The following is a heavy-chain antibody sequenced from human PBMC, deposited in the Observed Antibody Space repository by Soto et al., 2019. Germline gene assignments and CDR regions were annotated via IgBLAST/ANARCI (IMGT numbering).Heavy chain of an antibody. J-gene: IGHJ4*02. Sequence: QVQLEESGGGVVQPGRSLRLSCAASGFTFSDYGIHWVRQAPGKGLEWVAVISYDGYIKYYADSVKGRFSTSRDNSKNPLYLQMNSLRTEDTAVYYCAKEVKGYQLLVDYWGQGTLVIVSS. D-gene: IGHD2-2*01. CDR2: ISYDGYIK. V-gene: IGHV3-30*18. CDR3: AKEVKGYQLLVDY. CDR1: GFTFSDYG.